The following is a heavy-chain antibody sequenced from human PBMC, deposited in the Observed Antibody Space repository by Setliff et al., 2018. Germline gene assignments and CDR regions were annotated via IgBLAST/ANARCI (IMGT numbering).Heavy chain of an antibody. CDR2: INPNSGGT. Sequence: GASVKVSCKASGYTFTGYYMHWVRQAPGQGLEWMGWINPNSGGTNYAQKFQGWVTMTRDTSISTAYMELSRLRSDDTAVYYCARDGDNYYDSSGYYLNHAFDIWGQGTMVTVSS. V-gene: IGHV1-2*04. CDR1: GYTFTGYY. J-gene: IGHJ3*02. D-gene: IGHD3-22*01. CDR3: ARDGDNYYDSSGYYLNHAFDI.